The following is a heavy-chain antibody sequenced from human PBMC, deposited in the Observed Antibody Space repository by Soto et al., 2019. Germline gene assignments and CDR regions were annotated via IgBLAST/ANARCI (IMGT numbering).Heavy chain of an antibody. D-gene: IGHD4-17*01. CDR1: GYTFTSYG. V-gene: IGHV1-18*01. CDR2: ISDYNGNT. J-gene: IGHJ4*02. Sequence: QVQLVQSGAEVKKPGASVKVSCKAAGYTFTSYGISWVRQAPGQGLDWMGWISDYNGNTNYAQKLQGRVTMTTDTSTSTAYMELRSLRSDDTAVYYCARERRATVTSNYFDSWGQGTLVTVSS. CDR3: ARERRATVTSNYFDS.